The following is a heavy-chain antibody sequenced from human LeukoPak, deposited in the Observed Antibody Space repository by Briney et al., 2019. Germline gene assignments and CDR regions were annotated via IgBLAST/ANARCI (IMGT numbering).Heavy chain of an antibody. J-gene: IGHJ4*02. V-gene: IGHV1-2*02. CDR2: INPNSGGT. CDR3: ARDLFYSVSGTYYNVGRVFNY. CDR1: GFTFTGYY. D-gene: IGHD3-10*01. Sequence: GASVKVSCKASGFTFTGYYMHWARLAPGQGLEWMGWINPNSGGTNYAQKFQGRVTMTRDTSITTAYMELTSLRSDDTAVYYCARDLFYSVSGTYYNVGRVFNYWGQGTLVTVSS.